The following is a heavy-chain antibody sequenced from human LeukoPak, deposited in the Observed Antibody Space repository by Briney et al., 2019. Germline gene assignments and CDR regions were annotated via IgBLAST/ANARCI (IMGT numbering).Heavy chain of an antibody. CDR3: ARERGGDRGYDLDY. CDR1: GGTFSSYA. D-gene: IGHD5-12*01. V-gene: IGHV1-69*05. Sequence: SVKVSCKASGGTFSSYAISWVRQAPGQGLEWMGRIIPIFGTANYAQKFQGRVTITTDESTSTAYMGLSSLRSEDTAVYYCARERGGDRGYDLDYWGQGTLVTVSS. J-gene: IGHJ4*02. CDR2: IIPIFGTA.